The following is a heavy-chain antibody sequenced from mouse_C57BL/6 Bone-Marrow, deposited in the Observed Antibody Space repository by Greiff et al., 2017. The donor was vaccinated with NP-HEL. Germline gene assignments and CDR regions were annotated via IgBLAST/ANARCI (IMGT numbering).Heavy chain of an antibody. V-gene: IGHV6-6*01. CDR1: GFTFSDAW. Sequence: EVKVVESGGGLVQPGGSMKLSCAASGFTFSDAWMDWVRQSPEKGLEWVAEIRNKANNHATYYAESVKGRFTISRDDSKSSVYLQMNSLRAEDTGIYYCTRPYGSYYAMDYWGQGTSVTVSS. CDR2: IRNKANNHAT. J-gene: IGHJ4*01. CDR3: TRPYGSYYAMDY. D-gene: IGHD1-1*01.